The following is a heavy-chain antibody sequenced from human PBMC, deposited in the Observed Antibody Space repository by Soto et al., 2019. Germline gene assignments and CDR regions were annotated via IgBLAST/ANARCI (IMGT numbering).Heavy chain of an antibody. V-gene: IGHV1-8*01. CDR2: MNPNSGNT. Sequence: ASVKVSCKASGGTFSSYDINWVRQATGQGLEWMGWMNPNSGNTGYAQKFQGRVTMTRNTSISTAYMELSSLRSEDTAVYYCARVYDFWSGPPAGYYYGMDVWGQGTTVTVSS. CDR1: GGTFSSYD. D-gene: IGHD3-3*01. CDR3: ARVYDFWSGPPAGYYYGMDV. J-gene: IGHJ6*02.